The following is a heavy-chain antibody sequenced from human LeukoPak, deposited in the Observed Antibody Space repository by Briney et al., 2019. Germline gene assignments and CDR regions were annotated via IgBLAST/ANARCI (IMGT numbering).Heavy chain of an antibody. D-gene: IGHD6-13*01. J-gene: IGHJ6*03. CDR3: TRQYSSSWDYYYYYMDV. CDR2: IRSKANSYAT. CDR1: GFTFSGSA. V-gene: IGHV3-73*01. Sequence: GGSLRLSCAASGFTFSGSAMHWVRQASGKGLEWVGRIRSKANSYATAYAASVKGRFTISRDDSKNTAYLQMNSLKTEDTAVYYCTRQYSSSWDYYYYYMDVWGKGTTVTVSS.